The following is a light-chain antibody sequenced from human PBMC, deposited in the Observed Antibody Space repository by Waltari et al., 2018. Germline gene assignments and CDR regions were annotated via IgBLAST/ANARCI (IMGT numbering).Light chain of an antibody. J-gene: IGKJ1*01. CDR1: QSISSY. CDR3: HQYHTYLWT. Sequence: AIRITQSPSSLSASTGDRVTITCRASQSISSYLAWYQQKPGKPPKVLIYGASTLDGGVPSRFSGSGSGAEFTLTISSLQPDDVATYHCHQYHTYLWTFGQGTKVEIK. CDR2: GAS. V-gene: IGKV1-8*01.